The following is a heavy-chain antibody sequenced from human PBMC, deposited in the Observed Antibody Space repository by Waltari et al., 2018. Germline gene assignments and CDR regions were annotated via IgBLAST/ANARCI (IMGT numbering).Heavy chain of an antibody. J-gene: IGHJ6*02. CDR3: ARVVSFCLDV. CDR2: ISSRSSYI. V-gene: IGHV3-21*01. D-gene: IGHD3-3*02. CDR1: GFPFRRLT. Sequence: EVQLVESGGGLVKPGGSLRLSCAAFGFPFRRLTINRVRQAPGKGLEWVSSISSRSSYIYYADSVKGRFTISRDNAKNSLYLQMNSLRAEDTAVYYCARVVSFCLDVWGQGTTVTVSS.